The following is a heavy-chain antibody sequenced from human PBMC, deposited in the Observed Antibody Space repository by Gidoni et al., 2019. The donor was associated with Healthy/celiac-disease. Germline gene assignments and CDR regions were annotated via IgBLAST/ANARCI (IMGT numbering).Heavy chain of an antibody. CDR3: ARDLGHYSSSET. CDR2: IYSGGST. V-gene: IGHV3-53*01. D-gene: IGHD6-13*01. CDR1: GFTVSSNY. J-gene: IGHJ5*02. Sequence: EVQLVESGGGLIQPGGSLRRSCAASGFTVSSNYMSWVRQAPGKGLGWVSVIYSGGSTYYADSVKGRFTISRDNSKNTLYLQMNSLRAEDTAVYYCARDLGHYSSSETWGQGTLVTVSS.